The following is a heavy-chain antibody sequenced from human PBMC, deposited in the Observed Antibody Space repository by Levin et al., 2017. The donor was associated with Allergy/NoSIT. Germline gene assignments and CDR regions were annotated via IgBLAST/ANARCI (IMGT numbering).Heavy chain of an antibody. Sequence: LSLTCAASGFRFSEYDMHWVRQSVGKGLEWVSAIGTAGDTYYSGSVKGRITISREDAKKSLHLQMNSLRAGDAAVYYCARALYGEYFFYGADVCGLGTKVTVSS. CDR3: ARALYGEYFFYGADV. V-gene: IGHV3-13*01. CDR2: IGTAGDT. CDR1: GFRFSEYD. D-gene: IGHD4-17*01. J-gene: IGHJ6*02.